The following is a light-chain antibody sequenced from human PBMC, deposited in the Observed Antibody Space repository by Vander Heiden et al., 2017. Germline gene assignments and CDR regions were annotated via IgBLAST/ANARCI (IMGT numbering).Light chain of an antibody. CDR1: QSLLNSNGYNY. CDR3: MEALQVT. V-gene: IGKV2-28*01. J-gene: IGKJ3*01. CDR2: LGA. Sequence: DIVMTQPPLSLPVTPGEPASISCRSSQSLLNSNGYNYLDWYLQKPGQSPQLLIYLGANRASGVPDRFSGSGSGTDFTLKISRVEAEDVGVYYCMEALQVTFGPGTKVDIK.